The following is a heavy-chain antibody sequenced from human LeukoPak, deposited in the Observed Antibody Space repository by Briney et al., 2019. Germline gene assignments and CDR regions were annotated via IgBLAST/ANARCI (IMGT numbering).Heavy chain of an antibody. CDR1: GGSFSGYY. CDR3: ARFAAAGYPYYYYYGMDV. J-gene: IGHJ6*02. Sequence: PSETLSLTCAVYGGSFSGYYWSWIRQPPGKGLEWIGEINHSGSTNYNPSLKSRVTISVDTSKNQFSLKLSSVTAADTAVYYCARFAAAGYPYYYYYGMDVWGQGTTVTVSS. D-gene: IGHD6-13*01. CDR2: INHSGST. V-gene: IGHV4-34*01.